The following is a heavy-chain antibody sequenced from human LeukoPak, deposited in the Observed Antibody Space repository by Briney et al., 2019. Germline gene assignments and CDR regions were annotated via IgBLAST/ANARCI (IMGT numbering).Heavy chain of an antibody. Sequence: PSETLSLTCTVSGGSISSYYWSWIRQPPGKGLEWIGYIYYSGSTNYNPSLKSRVTISVDTSKNQFSLKLSSVTAADTAVYYCARDFTRLAAAGIGWFDPWGQGTLVTVSS. CDR2: IYYSGST. D-gene: IGHD6-13*01. J-gene: IGHJ5*02. CDR3: ARDFTRLAAAGIGWFDP. V-gene: IGHV4-59*01. CDR1: GGSISSYY.